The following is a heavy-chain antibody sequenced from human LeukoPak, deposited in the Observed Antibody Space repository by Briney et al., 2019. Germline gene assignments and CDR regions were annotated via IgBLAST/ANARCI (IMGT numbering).Heavy chain of an antibody. Sequence: GASVKVSCKASGYTFTGFYIHWVRQAPGQGLEWMGWVNPNSGDTNYAQKFQGRVTLTSDTSIRTAYMDLSRLRSDDAAVYYCAGANYYYYMDVWGKGTTVTVSS. CDR1: GYTFTGFY. CDR2: VNPNSGDT. J-gene: IGHJ6*03. CDR3: AGANYYYYMDV. V-gene: IGHV1-2*02.